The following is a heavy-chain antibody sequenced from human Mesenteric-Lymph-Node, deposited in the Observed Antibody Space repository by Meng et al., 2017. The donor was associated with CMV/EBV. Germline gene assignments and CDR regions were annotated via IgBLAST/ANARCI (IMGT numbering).Heavy chain of an antibody. CDR1: GFTFSSYT. CDR2: ISSGTSYI. CDR3: AKGTSYYDSSGYLRGSYVDY. D-gene: IGHD3-22*01. V-gene: IGHV3-21*04. J-gene: IGHJ4*02. Sequence: GGSLRLSCAASGFTFSSYTMNWVRQAPGKGLEWVSSISSGTSYIYYADSVRGRFTVYRDNAKNSLSLQMNSLGAEDTDVYYCAKGTSYYDSSGYLRGSYVDYWGQGTLVTVSS.